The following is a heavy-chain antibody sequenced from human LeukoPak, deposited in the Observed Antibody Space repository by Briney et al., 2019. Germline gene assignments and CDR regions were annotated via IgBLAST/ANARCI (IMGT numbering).Heavy chain of an antibody. CDR2: ISGSGGST. V-gene: IGHV3-23*01. J-gene: IGHJ5*02. CDR1: GFTFSSYA. D-gene: IGHD3-9*01. Sequence: GGSLRLSCAASGFTFSSYAMSWVRQAPGKGLEWVSAISGSGGSTYYADSVKGRFTISRDNSKNTLYLQMNSLRAEDTAVYYCARHYDILTGYYKYNWFDPWGQGTLVTVSS. CDR3: ARHYDILTGYYKYNWFDP.